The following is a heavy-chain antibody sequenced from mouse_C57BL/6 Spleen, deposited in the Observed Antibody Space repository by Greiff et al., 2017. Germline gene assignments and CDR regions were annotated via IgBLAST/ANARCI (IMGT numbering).Heavy chain of an antibody. CDR3: ARVLDSSGYSYARDY. CDR2: IDPSDSET. D-gene: IGHD3-2*02. J-gene: IGHJ4*01. Sequence: VQLQQPGAELVRPGSSVKLSCKASGYTFTSYWMHWVKQRPIQGLEWIGNIDPSDSETHYNQKFKDKATLTVDKSSSTAYMQLSSLTSEDSAVYYCARVLDSSGYSYARDYWGQGTSVTVSS. CDR1: GYTFTSYW. V-gene: IGHV1-52*01.